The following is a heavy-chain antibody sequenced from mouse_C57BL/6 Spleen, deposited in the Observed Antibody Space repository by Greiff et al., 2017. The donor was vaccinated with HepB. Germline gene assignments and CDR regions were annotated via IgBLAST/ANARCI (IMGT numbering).Heavy chain of an antibody. CDR2: IYPGSGST. Sequence: VQLQHPGAELVKPGASVKMSCKASGYTFTSYWITWVKQRPGQGLEWIGDIYPGSGSTNYNEKFKSKATLTVDTSSSTAYMQLSSLTSEDSAVYYCARGGSTMITHWYFDVWGTGTTVTVSS. CDR3: ARGGSTMITHWYFDV. CDR1: GYTFTSYW. D-gene: IGHD2-4*01. V-gene: IGHV1-55*01. J-gene: IGHJ1*03.